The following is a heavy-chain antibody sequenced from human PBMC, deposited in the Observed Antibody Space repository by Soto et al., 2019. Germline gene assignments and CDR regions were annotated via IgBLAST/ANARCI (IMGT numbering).Heavy chain of an antibody. CDR2: IIPIFGTA. D-gene: IGHD3-9*01. V-gene: IGHV1-69*13. CDR1: GGTFSSYA. Sequence: SVKVSCKASGGTFSSYAISWVRQAPGQGLEWMGGIIPIFGTANYAQKFQGRVTITADESTSTAYMELSSLRSEDTAVYYCARASVYDFLTGYPNWFAPWGQETLVTVSS. CDR3: ARASVYDFLTGYPNWFAP. J-gene: IGHJ5*02.